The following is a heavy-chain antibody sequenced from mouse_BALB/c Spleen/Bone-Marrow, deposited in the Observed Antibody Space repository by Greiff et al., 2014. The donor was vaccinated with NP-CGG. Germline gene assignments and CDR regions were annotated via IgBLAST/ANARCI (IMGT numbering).Heavy chain of an antibody. D-gene: IGHD2-14*01. Sequence: DVMLVESGGGLVKPGGSLKLSCAASGFTFSDYYMYWVRQTPEKRLEWVAIISDGGSYTYYPDSVKGRFTISRDNAKNNLYLQMSSLKSDDTAMYYCARDRAYYRYDGYYYAMDYWGQGTSVTVSS. V-gene: IGHV5-4*02. CDR1: GFTFSDYY. J-gene: IGHJ4*01. CDR3: ARDRAYYRYDGYYYAMDY. CDR2: ISDGGSYT.